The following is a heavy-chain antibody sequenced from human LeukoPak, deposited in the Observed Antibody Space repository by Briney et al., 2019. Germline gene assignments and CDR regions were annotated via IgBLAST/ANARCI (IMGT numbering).Heavy chain of an antibody. V-gene: IGHV3-20*04. Sequence: GGSLRLFCAASGFTFDDYGMSWVRQAPGKGLEWGSGINWNGGSTGYADSVKRRFTISRDNAKNSLYLQMNSLRAEDTALYYCARVSSRDIVVVPAAPFDYWGQGTLVTVSS. CDR1: GFTFDDYG. CDR2: INWNGGST. D-gene: IGHD2-2*01. J-gene: IGHJ4*02. CDR3: ARVSSRDIVVVPAAPFDY.